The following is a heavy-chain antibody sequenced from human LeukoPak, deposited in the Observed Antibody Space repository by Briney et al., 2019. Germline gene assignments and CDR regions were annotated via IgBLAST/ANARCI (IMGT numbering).Heavy chain of an antibody. CDR3: ARSIGYCSSTSCYNWIDP. V-gene: IGHV3-48*01. D-gene: IGHD2-2*01. CDR2: ISSSSSTI. Sequence: GGSLRLSCAASGFTFSSYSMNWVRQAPGKGLEWVSYISSSSSTIYYADSVKGRFTISRDNAKNSLYLQMNSLRAEDTAVYYCARSIGYCSSTSCYNWIDPWGQGTLVTVSS. J-gene: IGHJ5*02. CDR1: GFTFSSYS.